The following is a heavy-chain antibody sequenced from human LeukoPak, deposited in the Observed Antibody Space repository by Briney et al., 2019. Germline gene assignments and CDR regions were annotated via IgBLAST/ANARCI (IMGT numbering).Heavy chain of an antibody. CDR1: GGSISSYY. CDR3: AREEYGDYEGGYLDY. CDR2: IYYSGST. V-gene: IGHV4-59*01. D-gene: IGHD4-17*01. Sequence: SETLSLTCTVSGGSISSYYWSWTRQPPGKGLEWIGYIYYSGSTNYNPSLKSRVTISVDTSKNQFSLKLSSVTAADTAVYYCAREEYGDYEGGYLDYWGQGTLVTVSS. J-gene: IGHJ4*02.